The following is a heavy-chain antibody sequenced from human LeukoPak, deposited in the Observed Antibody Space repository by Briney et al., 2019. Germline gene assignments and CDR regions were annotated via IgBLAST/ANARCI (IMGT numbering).Heavy chain of an antibody. CDR2: ISYDGSNK. D-gene: IGHD2/OR15-2a*01. J-gene: IGHJ4*02. CDR3: AREISSRRETLFDY. Sequence: GGSLRLSCAASGFTFSSYAMSWVRQAPGKGLEWVAVISYDGSNKYYADSVKGRFTISRDNSKNTLYLQMNSLRAEDTAVYYCAREISSRRETLFDYWGQGTLVTVSS. V-gene: IGHV3-30*04. CDR1: GFTFSSYA.